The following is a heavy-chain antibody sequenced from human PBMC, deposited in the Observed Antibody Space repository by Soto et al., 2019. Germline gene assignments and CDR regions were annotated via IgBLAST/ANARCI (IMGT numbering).Heavy chain of an antibody. CDR2: ISSSGNTI. D-gene: IGHD3-3*01. CDR1: GFTFSDYY. Sequence: GGSLRLSCAASGFTFSDYYMSWIRQAPGKGLECVSYISSSGNTIYYADSVKGRFTISRDNTKNSLYLQMNSLRAEDTAVYYCARDDLGDFRRWFDPWGQGTLVTVSS. CDR3: ARDDLGDFRRWFDP. J-gene: IGHJ5*02. V-gene: IGHV3-11*01.